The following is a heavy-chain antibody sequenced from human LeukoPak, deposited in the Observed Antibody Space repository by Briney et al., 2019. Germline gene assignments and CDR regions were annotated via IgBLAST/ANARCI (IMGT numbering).Heavy chain of an antibody. CDR1: GYRFTSYW. J-gene: IGHJ3*02. CDR3: ARLYGGSSVYDAFDI. V-gene: IGHV5-51*01. Sequence: GESLKISCKGSGYRFTSYWIGWVRQMPGKGLEWMGIIYPGDSDTRYSPSFQGQVTISADKSISTAYLQWSSLKASDTAMYYCARLYGGSSVYDAFDIWGQGTMVTVSS. D-gene: IGHD1-26*01. CDR2: IYPGDSDT.